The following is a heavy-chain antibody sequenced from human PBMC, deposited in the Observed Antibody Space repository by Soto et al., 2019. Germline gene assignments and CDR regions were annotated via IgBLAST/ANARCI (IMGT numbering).Heavy chain of an antibody. Sequence: SETLSLTCTVSGGSTSSSSYYWGWIRQPPGKGLEWIGSIYYSGSTYYNPSLKSRVTISVDTSKNQFSLKLSSVTAADTAVYYCARPSRGGNSRLWFDPWGQGTLVTVSS. V-gene: IGHV4-39*01. CDR2: IYYSGST. D-gene: IGHD2-21*02. J-gene: IGHJ5*02. CDR1: GGSTSSSSYY. CDR3: ARPSRGGNSRLWFDP.